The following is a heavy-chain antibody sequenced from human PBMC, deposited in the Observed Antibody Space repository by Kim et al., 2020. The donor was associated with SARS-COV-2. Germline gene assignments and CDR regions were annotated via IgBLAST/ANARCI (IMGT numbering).Heavy chain of an antibody. CDR2: ICKSRHN. J-gene: IGHJ1*01. CDR1: GGSVSSADYY. V-gene: IGHV4-31*11. CDR3: ARIPARAAATGVGGFHL. Sequence: SETLSLTCAVSGGSVSSADYYWSWIRQHPGKGLEWIGYICKSRHNYYNPSIKSRLTISFDTYKNHFSLNLNSMTAADTAVYYCARIPARAAATGVGGFHLWGQGILVSVSS. D-gene: IGHD6-25*01.